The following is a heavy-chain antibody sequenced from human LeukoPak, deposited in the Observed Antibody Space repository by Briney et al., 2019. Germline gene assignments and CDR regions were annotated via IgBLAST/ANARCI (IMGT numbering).Heavy chain of an antibody. CDR2: IRSKANSYAT. Sequence: GGSLRLSCAASGFTFSDSTMHWVRQASGKGLEWVGRIRSKANSYATAYAASVEGRFTISRDDSKNTAYLQMNSLRTEDTAVYYCSRAYDTSGYYYIDYWGQGTLVTVSS. CDR3: SRAYDTSGYYYIDY. J-gene: IGHJ4*02. D-gene: IGHD3-22*01. CDR1: GFTFSDST. V-gene: IGHV3-73*01.